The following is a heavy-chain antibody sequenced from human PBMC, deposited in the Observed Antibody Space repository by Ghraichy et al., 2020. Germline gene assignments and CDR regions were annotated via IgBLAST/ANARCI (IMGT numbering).Heavy chain of an antibody. D-gene: IGHD3-10*01. V-gene: IGHV3-7*04. CDR1: GFTFSSYW. J-gene: IGHJ4*02. Sequence: GESLNISCAASGFTFSSYWMSWVRQAPGKGLEWVAHIKQDGSEKYYVDSVKGRFTISRDNAKNSLSLQMNSLRAEDTAVYYCARDRVQALIFFDYWGQGTLVTVSP. CDR3: ARDRVQALIFFDY. CDR2: IKQDGSEK.